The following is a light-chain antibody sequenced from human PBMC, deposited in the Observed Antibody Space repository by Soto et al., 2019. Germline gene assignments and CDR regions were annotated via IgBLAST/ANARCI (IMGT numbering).Light chain of an antibody. CDR3: QQYDSFWT. CDR1: QDISNY. CDR2: RAS. V-gene: IGKV1-5*03. J-gene: IGKJ1*01. Sequence: DIQMTQSPSTLSVSVGDRVTVPCRASQDISNYLAWYQQKPGKAPKLLIYRASTLESGVPSRFSGSGSGTEFTLTISSLQPDDVATYYCQQYDSFWTFGQGTKVEIK.